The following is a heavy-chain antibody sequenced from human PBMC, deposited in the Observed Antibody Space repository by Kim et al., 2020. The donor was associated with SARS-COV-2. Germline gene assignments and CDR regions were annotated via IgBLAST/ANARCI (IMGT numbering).Heavy chain of an antibody. D-gene: IGHD3-10*01. CDR1: GGSFSGYY. J-gene: IGHJ5*02. Sequence: SETLSLTCAVYGGSFSGYYWSWIRQPPGKGLEWIGEINHSGSTNYNPSLKSRVTISVDTSKNQFSLKLSSVTAADTAVYYCARGPNYYGSGSYSGSWGQGTLVTVSS. V-gene: IGHV4-34*01. CDR3: ARGPNYYGSGSYSGS. CDR2: INHSGST.